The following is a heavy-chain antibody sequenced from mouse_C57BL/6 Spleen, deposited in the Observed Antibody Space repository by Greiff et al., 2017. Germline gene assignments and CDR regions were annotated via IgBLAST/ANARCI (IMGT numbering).Heavy chain of an antibody. CDR1: GYTFTSYW. Sequence: QVQLKQPGAELVKPGASVKMSCKASGYTFTSYWLTWVKQRPGQGLEWIGDIYPGSGSTNYNEKFKSKATLTVDTSSSTAYMQLSSLTSEDSAVYYCATLLWLRRGGYAMDYWGQGTSVTVSS. V-gene: IGHV1-55*01. D-gene: IGHD2-2*01. CDR3: ATLLWLRRGGYAMDY. J-gene: IGHJ4*01. CDR2: IYPGSGST.